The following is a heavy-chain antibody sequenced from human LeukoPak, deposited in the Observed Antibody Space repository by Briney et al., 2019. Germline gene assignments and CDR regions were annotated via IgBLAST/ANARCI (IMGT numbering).Heavy chain of an antibody. CDR2: ISYDGSNK. V-gene: IGHV3-30-3*01. CDR3: AREYGGASPGDAFDI. CDR1: GFTFSANA. D-gene: IGHD1-26*01. Sequence: GGSLRLSCAASGFTFSANAMSWVRQAPGKGLEWVAVISYDGSNKYYADSVKGRFTISRDNSKNTLYLQMNSLRAEDTAVYYCAREYGGASPGDAFDIWGQGTMVTVSS. J-gene: IGHJ3*02.